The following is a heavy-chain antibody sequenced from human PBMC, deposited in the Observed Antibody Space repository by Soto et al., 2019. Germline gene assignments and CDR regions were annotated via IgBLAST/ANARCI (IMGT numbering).Heavy chain of an antibody. CDR3: ARTVCSSTSCYIGNWFDP. V-gene: IGHV1-18*01. CDR2: ISAYNGNT. CDR1: GYTFTSYG. Sequence: EASVKVSCKASGYTFTSYGISWVRQAPGQGLEWMGWISAYNGNTNYAQKLQGRVTMTTDTSTSTAYMELRSLRSDDTAVYYCARTVCSSTSCYIGNWFDPWGQGTLVTVSS. D-gene: IGHD2-2*02. J-gene: IGHJ5*02.